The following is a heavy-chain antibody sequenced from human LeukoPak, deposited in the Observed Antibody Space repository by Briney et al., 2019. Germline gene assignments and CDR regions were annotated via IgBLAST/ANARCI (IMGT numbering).Heavy chain of an antibody. CDR3: AKFPYYYDSSGYSVGEMGYAFDI. Sequence: PGGSLRLSCAASGFTFDDHAMHWVRQAPGKGLEWVSGISWNSGSIGYADSVKGRFTISRDNAKNSLYLQMNSLRAEDTALYYCAKFPYYYDSSGYSVGEMGYAFDIWGQGTMVTVSS. CDR2: ISWNSGSI. D-gene: IGHD3-22*01. V-gene: IGHV3-9*01. CDR1: GFTFDDHA. J-gene: IGHJ3*02.